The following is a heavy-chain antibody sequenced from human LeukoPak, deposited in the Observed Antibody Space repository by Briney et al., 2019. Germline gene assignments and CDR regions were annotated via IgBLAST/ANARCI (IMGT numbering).Heavy chain of an antibody. Sequence: SETLSLTCAVYGGSFSGYYWSWIRQPPGKGLEWIGEINHSGSTNYNPSLKSRVTISVDTSKNQFSLKLSSVTAADTAVYYCARHGLYSSGWYKGPDYYYGMDVWGQGTTVTVSS. CDR2: INHSGST. D-gene: IGHD6-19*01. CDR3: ARHGLYSSGWYKGPDYYYGMDV. J-gene: IGHJ6*02. CDR1: GGSFSGYY. V-gene: IGHV4-34*01.